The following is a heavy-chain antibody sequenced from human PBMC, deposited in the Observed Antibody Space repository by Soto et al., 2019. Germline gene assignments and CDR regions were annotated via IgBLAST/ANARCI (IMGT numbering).Heavy chain of an antibody. V-gene: IGHV3-48*01. CDR3: AREIMSYAAY. CDR1: GFTFSSYS. D-gene: IGHD2-8*01. Sequence: EVQLVESGGGLVQSGGSLRLSCAASGFTFSSYSMNWVRQAPGKGLEWVSYISSSSSTIYYADSVKGRFTISRDNAKNSLYXQMSXLRAEXTAVXYCAREIMSYAAYWGQGTLVTVSS. CDR2: ISSSSSTI. J-gene: IGHJ4*02.